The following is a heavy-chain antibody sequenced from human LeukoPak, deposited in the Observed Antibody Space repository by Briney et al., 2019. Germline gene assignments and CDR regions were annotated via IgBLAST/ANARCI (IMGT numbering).Heavy chain of an antibody. J-gene: IGHJ4*02. CDR3: TTDLGDYRDYVRC. V-gene: IGHV3-15*01. CDR2: IKSDGGAT. Sequence: KTGGSLRLSCAASGFIFSKAWMSWVRQAPGKGLEWVGRIKSDGGATDYAAPVQGRFTISRDDSKNTFFLQMNSLKAEDTAVYYWTTDLGDYRDYVRCWGQGTLVTVSS. CDR1: GFIFSKAW. D-gene: IGHD4-17*01.